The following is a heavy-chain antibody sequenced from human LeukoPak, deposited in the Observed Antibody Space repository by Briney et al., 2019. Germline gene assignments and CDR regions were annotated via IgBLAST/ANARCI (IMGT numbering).Heavy chain of an antibody. Sequence: AASVKVSCKASGGTFSSYAISWVRQAPGQGLEWMGGITPIFGTANYAQKFQGRVTITADESTSTAYMELSSLRSEDTAVYYCARTVIAAALLGYYYGMDVWGQGTTVTVSS. J-gene: IGHJ6*02. D-gene: IGHD6-13*01. V-gene: IGHV1-69*13. CDR1: GGTFSSYA. CDR2: ITPIFGTA. CDR3: ARTVIAAALLGYYYGMDV.